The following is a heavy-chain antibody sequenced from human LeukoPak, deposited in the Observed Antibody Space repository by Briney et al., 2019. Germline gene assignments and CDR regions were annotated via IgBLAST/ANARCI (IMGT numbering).Heavy chain of an antibody. CDR1: GGSISSSSYY. J-gene: IGHJ4*02. Sequence: SETLSLTCTVSGGSISSSSYYWGWIRQPPGKGLEWIGSIYYSGSTYYNPSLKSRVTISVDTSKNQFSLKLSSVTAADTAVYYCARLLGYYSSTSCSILYYFDYWGQGTLVTVSS. D-gene: IGHD2-2*01. CDR2: IYYSGST. V-gene: IGHV4-39*01. CDR3: ARLLGYYSSTSCSILYYFDY.